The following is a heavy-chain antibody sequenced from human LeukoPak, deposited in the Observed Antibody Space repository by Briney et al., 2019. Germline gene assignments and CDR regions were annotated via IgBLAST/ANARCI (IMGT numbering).Heavy chain of an antibody. Sequence: GGSLRLSCAASGISFSTYWMSWVRQAPGKGLEWVANIKQDGSEKYYVDSVKGRFTISRDNAKNSIFLQMNSLRAEDTAVYYCARDFGYSRSEGYDYWGQGTLVTVSS. CDR2: IKQDGSEK. D-gene: IGHD6-13*01. CDR1: GISFSTYW. CDR3: ARDFGYSRSEGYDY. J-gene: IGHJ4*02. V-gene: IGHV3-7*01.